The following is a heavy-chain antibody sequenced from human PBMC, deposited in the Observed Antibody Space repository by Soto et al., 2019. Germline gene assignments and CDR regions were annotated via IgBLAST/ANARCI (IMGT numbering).Heavy chain of an antibody. Sequence: QVQLQESGPGLVKPSETLSLTCTVSGGSISSYYWSWIRQPPGKGLEWIGYIYCSGSTNYNPSLNSRVTISLDTSKNQFSLKPSSVTAVDTAVYYCARGSTGYSSSWYRYWGQGTLVTVSS. CDR2: IYCSGST. J-gene: IGHJ4*02. CDR1: GGSISSYY. V-gene: IGHV4-59*08. CDR3: ARGSTGYSSSWYRY. D-gene: IGHD6-13*01.